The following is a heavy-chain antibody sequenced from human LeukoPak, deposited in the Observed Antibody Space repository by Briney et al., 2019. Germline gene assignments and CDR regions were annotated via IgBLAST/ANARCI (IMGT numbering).Heavy chain of an antibody. CDR1: GFTVSSNS. D-gene: IGHD2-8*01. J-gene: IGHJ4*02. Sequence: PGGSLRLSCTVSGFTVSSNSMSWVRQAPGKGLEWVSFIYSDNTHYSDSVKGRFTIPRDNSKNTLYLQMNSLRAEDTAVYYCARRPGVYPHPYDYGGRGTRVTVPS. CDR3: ARRPGVYPHPYDY. CDR2: IYSDNT. V-gene: IGHV3-53*01.